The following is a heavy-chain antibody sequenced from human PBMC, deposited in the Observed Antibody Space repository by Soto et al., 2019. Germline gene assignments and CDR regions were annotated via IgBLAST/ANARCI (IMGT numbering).Heavy chain of an antibody. CDR1: GYTFTCYS. CDR3: ARDNEIVVVPAAIRAGPYFDL. CDR2: ISAYNGNT. V-gene: IGHV1-18*01. D-gene: IGHD2-2*02. J-gene: IGHJ2*01. Sequence: ASVKFSCKASGYTFTCYSIRWVRQAPGQGLEWTGWISAYNGNTNYAQKLQGRVTMTTDTSTSTAYMELRSLRSDDTAVYYCARDNEIVVVPAAIRAGPYFDLWGRGTLVTVSS.